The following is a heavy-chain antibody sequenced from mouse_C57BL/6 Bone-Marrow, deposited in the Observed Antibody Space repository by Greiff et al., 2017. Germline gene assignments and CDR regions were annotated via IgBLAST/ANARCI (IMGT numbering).Heavy chain of an antibody. Sequence: EVQLQQSGPELVKPGASVKISCKASGYSFTGYYMHWVKQSSEKSLEWIGEINPSTGGTSYNQKFKGKATLTVDKSSSTAYMQLKSLTSEDSAVYYCASRYDRAWFAYWGQGTLVTVSA. D-gene: IGHD2-12*01. CDR2: INPSTGGT. CDR3: ASRYDRAWFAY. CDR1: GYSFTGYY. J-gene: IGHJ3*01. V-gene: IGHV1-43*01.